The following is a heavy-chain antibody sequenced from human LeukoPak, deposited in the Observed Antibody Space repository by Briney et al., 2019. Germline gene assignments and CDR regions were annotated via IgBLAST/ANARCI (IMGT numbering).Heavy chain of an antibody. CDR3: ARDRDIVATIVDY. J-gene: IGHJ4*02. CDR2: INHSGNT. CDR1: GGSFSGYY. D-gene: IGHD5-12*01. Sequence: KPSETLSLTCAVYGGSFSGYYWSWIRQPPGKGLEWIGEINHSGNTNYNPSLKSRVTISVDTSKNQFSLKLSSVTAADTAVYYCARDRDIVATIVDYWGQGTLVTVSS. V-gene: IGHV4-34*01.